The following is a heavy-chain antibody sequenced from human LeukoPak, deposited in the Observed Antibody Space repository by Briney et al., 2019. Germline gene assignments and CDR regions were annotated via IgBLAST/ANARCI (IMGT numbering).Heavy chain of an antibody. CDR2: IKQDGGEK. CDR3: ARYDYGDALDI. D-gene: IGHD4-17*01. Sequence: PGGSLRLSCVASGLTFSSYWMSWVRQAPGKGLEWVANIKQDGGEKYYVDSVKGRFTISRDNAKNSLYLQMNSLRAEDTAVYYCARYDYGDALDIWGQGTMVTVSS. V-gene: IGHV3-7*01. J-gene: IGHJ3*02. CDR1: GLTFSSYW.